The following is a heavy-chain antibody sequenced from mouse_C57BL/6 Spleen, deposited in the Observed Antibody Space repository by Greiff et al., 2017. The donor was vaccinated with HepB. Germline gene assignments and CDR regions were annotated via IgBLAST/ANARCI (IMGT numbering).Heavy chain of an antibody. CDR1: GYTFTSYW. Sequence: QVQLKQSGAELVKPGASVKLSCKASGYTFTSYWMQWVKQRPGQGLEWIGEIDPSDSYTNYNQKFKGKATLTVDPSSSTAYMQLSSLTSEDSAVYYCARKRDWDWAYWGQGTLVTVAA. CDR2: IDPSDSYT. J-gene: IGHJ3*01. CDR3: ARKRDWDWAY. D-gene: IGHD4-1*01. V-gene: IGHV1-50*01.